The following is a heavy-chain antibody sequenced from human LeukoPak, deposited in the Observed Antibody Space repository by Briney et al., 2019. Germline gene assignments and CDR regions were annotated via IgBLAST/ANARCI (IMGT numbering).Heavy chain of an antibody. J-gene: IGHJ4*02. V-gene: IGHV3-30-3*01. CDR3: ARDPFDY. CDR1: GFTFSSYA. Sequence: PGGSLRLSCAAPGFTFSSYAMHWVRQAPGKGLEWVAVISYDGSNKYYADSVKGRFTISRDNSKNTLYLQMNSLRAEDTAVYYCARDPFDYWGQGTLVTVSS. CDR2: ISYDGSNK.